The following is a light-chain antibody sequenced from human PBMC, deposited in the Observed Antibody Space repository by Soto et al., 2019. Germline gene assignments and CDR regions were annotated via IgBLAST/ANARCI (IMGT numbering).Light chain of an antibody. J-gene: IGKJ4*01. CDR1: QSIRNY. CDR3: QQRNDWVT. CDR2: DAS. V-gene: IGKV3-11*01. Sequence: VLTQSPATLSLSPGERATRSCRASQSIRNYLAWYQQKPGQAPRLLIYDASNRATGIPARFSGSGSGTDFILTISSLEPEDSGVYYCQQRNDWVTFGGGTKVDIK.